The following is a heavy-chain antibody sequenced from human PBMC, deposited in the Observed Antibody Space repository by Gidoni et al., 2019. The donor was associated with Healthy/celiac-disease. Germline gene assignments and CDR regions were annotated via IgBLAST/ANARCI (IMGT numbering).Heavy chain of an antibody. CDR2: INHSGST. J-gene: IGHJ6*02. CDR1: GGSFRGYY. Sequence: QVQLQQWGAGLLKPSETLSLTCAVYGGSFRGYYLSWIRQAPGKGREWLGEINHSGSTNYNPSLKSRVTISVDTSKNQFSLKLSSVTAADTAVYYCARGPTYYYGSGSYYNGMDVWGQGTTVTVSS. V-gene: IGHV4-34*01. D-gene: IGHD3-10*01. CDR3: ARGPTYYYGSGSYYNGMDV.